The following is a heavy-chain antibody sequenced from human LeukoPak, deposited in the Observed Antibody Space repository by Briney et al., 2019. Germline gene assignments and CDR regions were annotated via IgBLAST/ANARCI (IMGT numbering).Heavy chain of an antibody. CDR3: AREYVDHFDY. Sequence: SETLSLTCTVSGGSISSGGYYWSWIRQHPGRGLEWIGYIYYSGSTYYNPSLKSRVTISVDTSKNQFSLKLSSVTAADTAVYYCAREYVDHFDYWGQGTLVTVSS. D-gene: IGHD3-16*01. V-gene: IGHV4-31*03. CDR1: GGSISSGGYY. CDR2: IYYSGST. J-gene: IGHJ4*02.